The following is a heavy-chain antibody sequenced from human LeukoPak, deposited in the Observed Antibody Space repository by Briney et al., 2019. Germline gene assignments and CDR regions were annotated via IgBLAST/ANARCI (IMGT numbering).Heavy chain of an antibody. J-gene: IGHJ3*01. CDR1: GGSISSSSYY. CDR2: IYYSGST. CDR3: ASHYSTSGIDPFDV. Sequence: SETLSLTCTVSGGSISSSSYYWGWIRQPPGKGLEWIGSIYYSGSTYYNPALTRRVTISVDTSKHQFSLKLSSATAAHTAVYYCASHYSTSGIDPFDVWGQGTVVTVSS. D-gene: IGHD6-13*01. V-gene: IGHV4-39*01.